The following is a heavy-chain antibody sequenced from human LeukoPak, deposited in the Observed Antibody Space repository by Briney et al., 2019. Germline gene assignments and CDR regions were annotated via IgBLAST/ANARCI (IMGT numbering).Heavy chain of an antibody. D-gene: IGHD3-3*01. CDR1: GGSISSGDYY. Sequence: PSETLSLTCTVSGGSISSGDYYWSWIRQHPGKGLEWIGYIYYSGSAYYNPSLKSRVTISVDTSKNQFSLKLNSVTPADTAVYYCARVGFDFWSGYRIDYWGQGTLVTVSS. CDR2: IYYSGSA. CDR3: ARVGFDFWSGYRIDY. J-gene: IGHJ4*02. V-gene: IGHV4-31*03.